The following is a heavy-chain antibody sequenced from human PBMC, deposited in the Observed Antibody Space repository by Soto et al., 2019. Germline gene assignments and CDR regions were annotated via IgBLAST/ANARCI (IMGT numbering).Heavy chain of an antibody. CDR2: INAGNGNT. V-gene: IGHV1-3*01. CDR3: ARGEYYDILTGYGYYYYGMDV. Sequence: GASVKVSCKASGYTFTSYAMHWVRQAPGQRLEWMGRINAGNGNTKYSQKFQGRVTITRDTSASTAYMELSSLRSEDTAVYYCARGEYYDILTGYGYYYYGMDVWGQGTTVTVSS. D-gene: IGHD3-9*01. CDR1: GYTFTSYA. J-gene: IGHJ6*02.